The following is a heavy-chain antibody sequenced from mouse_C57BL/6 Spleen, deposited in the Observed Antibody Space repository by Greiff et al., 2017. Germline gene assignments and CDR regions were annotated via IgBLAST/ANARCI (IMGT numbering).Heavy chain of an antibody. CDR3: TPYYGSTPFAY. V-gene: IGHV14-1*01. D-gene: IGHD1-1*01. CDR2: IDPEDGDT. J-gene: IGHJ3*01. Sequence: VQLKQSGAELVRPGASVKLSCTASGFNIKDYYMHWVKQRPEQGLEWIGRIDPEDGDTEYAPKFQGKANMTADTSSNTAYLQLSSLTSEDTAVYYCTPYYGSTPFAYWGQGTLVTVSA. CDR1: GFNIKDYY.